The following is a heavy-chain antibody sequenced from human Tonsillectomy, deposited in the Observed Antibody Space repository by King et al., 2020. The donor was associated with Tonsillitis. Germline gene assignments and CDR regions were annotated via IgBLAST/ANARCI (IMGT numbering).Heavy chain of an antibody. CDR2: IYYSGST. CDR3: ASLGSITGTTAYFDY. V-gene: IGHV4-39*01. CDR1: GGSISSSSYY. D-gene: IGHD1-20*01. Sequence: LQESGPGLVKPSETLSLTCTVSGGSISSSSYYWGWIRQPPGKGLEWIGSIYYSGSTYYNPSLKSRVTISVDTSKNQFSLKLSSVTAADTAVYYCASLGSITGTTAYFDYWGRGTLVTVSS. J-gene: IGHJ4*02.